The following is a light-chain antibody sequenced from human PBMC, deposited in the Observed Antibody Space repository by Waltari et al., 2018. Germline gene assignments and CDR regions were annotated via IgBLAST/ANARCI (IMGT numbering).Light chain of an antibody. CDR1: QNINSN. CDR2: GAS. Sequence: IVLAQSPATLSVSPGETGTLPCRASQNINSNLAWYQQKPGQAPRLLIYGASTRATGIPPRFSGSGSGTEFTLTIRSLQSEDFAVYYCQQYDRWPPRTFGQGTKVEIK. J-gene: IGKJ1*01. CDR3: QQYDRWPPRT. V-gene: IGKV3-15*01.